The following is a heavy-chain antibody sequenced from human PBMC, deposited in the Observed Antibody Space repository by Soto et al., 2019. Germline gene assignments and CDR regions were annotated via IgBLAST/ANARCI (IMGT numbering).Heavy chain of an antibody. CDR2: ISNDGRVQ. CDR3: ARDIWSGDYKWFAS. J-gene: IGHJ5*01. D-gene: IGHD3-3*01. CDR1: TISINVHG. V-gene: IGHV3-30*03. Sequence: QVQLVESGGGVVQPGRSLRLSCTSSTISINVHGIQWVRQAPAKGLEWLAFISNDGRVQDYADSVKGRFTISRDYSKNPVDLQMNSLRNEETAVYYCARDIWSGDYKWFASWGPGTLVTVSS.